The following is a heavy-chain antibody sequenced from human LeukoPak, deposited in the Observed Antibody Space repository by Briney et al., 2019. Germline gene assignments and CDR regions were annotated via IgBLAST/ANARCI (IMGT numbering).Heavy chain of an antibody. CDR3: ARDGITMVRGVIMSYGMDV. D-gene: IGHD3-10*01. CDR2: IYYSGST. V-gene: IGHV4-31*03. J-gene: IGHJ6*02. Sequence: PSETLSLTCTVSGGSVSSGSYYWSWIRQHPGKGLEWIGYIYYSGSTYYNPSLKSRVTISVDTSKNQFSLKLSSVTAADTAVYYCARDGITMVRGVIMSYGMDVWGQGTTVTVSS. CDR1: GGSVSSGSYY.